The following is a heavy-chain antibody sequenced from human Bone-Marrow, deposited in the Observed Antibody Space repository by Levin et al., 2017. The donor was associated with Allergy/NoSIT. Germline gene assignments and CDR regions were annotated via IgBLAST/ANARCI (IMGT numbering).Heavy chain of an antibody. CDR2: IYYSGST. J-gene: IGHJ5*02. D-gene: IGHD6-13*01. Sequence: NASETLSLTCTVSGGSISSSSYYWGWIRQPPGTGLEWIGSIYYSGSTYYNPSLKSRVTISVDTSKNQFSLKLSSVTAADTAVYYCARDHGRIAAAGTSGNWFDPWGQGTLVTVSS. CDR1: GGSISSSSYY. CDR3: ARDHGRIAAAGTSGNWFDP. V-gene: IGHV4-39*07.